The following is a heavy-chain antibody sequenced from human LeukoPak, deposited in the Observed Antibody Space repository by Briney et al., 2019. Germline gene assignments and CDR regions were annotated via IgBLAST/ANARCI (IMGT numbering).Heavy chain of an antibody. V-gene: IGHV1-18*01. D-gene: IGHD2-2*01. CDR2: ISAYNGNT. CDR1: GYTFTSYG. CDR3: AKDSCSSSNCYVNYMDV. Sequence: ASVKVSCKASGYTFTSYGISWVRQAPGQGLEWMGWISAYNGNTNYAQKLQGRVTMTTDTSTSTAYMELRSLRSDDTAVYYCAKDSCSSSNCYVNYMDVWGKGTTVTISS. J-gene: IGHJ6*03.